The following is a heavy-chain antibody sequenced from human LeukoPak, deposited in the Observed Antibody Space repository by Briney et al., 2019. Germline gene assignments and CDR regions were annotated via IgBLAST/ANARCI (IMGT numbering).Heavy chain of an antibody. V-gene: IGHV3-48*03. CDR3: ARDPSYGDYADY. Sequence: GGSLRLSCAASGFTFSSYEMNGVRPAPGKGLGWVSYISSSGSTIYYADSVKGRFTISRDNAKNSLYLQMNSLRAEDTAVYYCARDPSYGDYADYWGQGTLVTVSS. J-gene: IGHJ4*02. D-gene: IGHD4-17*01. CDR1: GFTFSSYE. CDR2: ISSSGSTI.